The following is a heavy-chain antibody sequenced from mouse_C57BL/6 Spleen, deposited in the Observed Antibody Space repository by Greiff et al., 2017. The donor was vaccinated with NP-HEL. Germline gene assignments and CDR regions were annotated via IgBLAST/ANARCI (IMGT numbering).Heavy chain of an antibody. D-gene: IGHD2-1*01. J-gene: IGHJ4*01. V-gene: IGHV1-55*01. Sequence: QVQLQQPGAELVKPGASVKMSCKASGYTFTSYWITWVKQRPGQGLEWIGDIYPGSGSTNYNEKFKSKATLTVDTSSSTAYMQLSSLTSEDSAVYYCARENYGKWAYAMDYWGQGTSVTVSS. CDR3: ARENYGKWAYAMDY. CDR1: GYTFTSYW. CDR2: IYPGSGST.